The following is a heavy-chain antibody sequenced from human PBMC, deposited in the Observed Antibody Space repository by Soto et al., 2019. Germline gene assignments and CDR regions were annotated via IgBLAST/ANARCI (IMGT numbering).Heavy chain of an antibody. D-gene: IGHD3-9*01. Sequence: SETLSLTCTVSGGSISSSSYYWGWIRQPPGKGLEWIGSIYYSGSTYYNPSLKSRVTISVDTSKNQFSLKLSSVTAADTAVYYCARLRWGGNYDILTGYSEFYYFDYWGRGTLVTVSS. V-gene: IGHV4-39*01. CDR3: ARLRWGGNYDILTGYSEFYYFDY. CDR1: GGSISSSSYY. J-gene: IGHJ4*02. CDR2: IYYSGST.